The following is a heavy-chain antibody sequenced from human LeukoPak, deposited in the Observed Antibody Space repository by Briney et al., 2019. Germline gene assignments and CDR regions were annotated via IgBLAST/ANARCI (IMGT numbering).Heavy chain of an antibody. Sequence: GGSLRLSCAASGFTFSSYAMSWVRQAPGKGLKWVSAISGSGGSTYYADSVKGRFTISRDNSKNTLYLQMNSLRAEDTAVYYCARGQYYFGSGSSWGQGTLVTVSS. CDR2: ISGSGGST. CDR1: GFTFSSYA. CDR3: ARGQYYFGSGSS. J-gene: IGHJ5*02. V-gene: IGHV3-23*01. D-gene: IGHD3-10*01.